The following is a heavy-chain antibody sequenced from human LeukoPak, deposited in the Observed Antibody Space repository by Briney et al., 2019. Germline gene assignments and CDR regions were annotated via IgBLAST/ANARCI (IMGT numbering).Heavy chain of an antibody. CDR1: GGSISSYY. D-gene: IGHD5-24*01. J-gene: IGHJ4*02. V-gene: IGHV4-59*01. CDR2: IYYSGST. CDR3: AREVGDGYNYVDY. Sequence: SETLSLTCTVSGGSISSYYWSWIRQPTGKGLEWIGSIYYSGSTNYNPSLQSRVTISVDTSKNQFSLKLSSVTAADTAVYYCAREVGDGYNYVDYWGQGTLVTVSS.